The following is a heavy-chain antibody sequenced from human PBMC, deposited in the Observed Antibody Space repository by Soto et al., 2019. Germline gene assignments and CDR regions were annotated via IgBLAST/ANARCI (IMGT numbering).Heavy chain of an antibody. CDR1: GYTFTSYG. D-gene: IGHD3-3*01. CDR3: ARPRFLEWLFTLDY. Sequence: QVQLVQSGAEVKKPGASVKVSCKASGYTFTSYGISWVRQAPGQGLEWMGWISAYNGNTNYAQKFQGRVTMTTDTSTTTAFMELRSLRSDDTAVYYCARPRFLEWLFTLDYWGQGTLVTVSS. CDR2: ISAYNGNT. V-gene: IGHV1-18*01. J-gene: IGHJ4*02.